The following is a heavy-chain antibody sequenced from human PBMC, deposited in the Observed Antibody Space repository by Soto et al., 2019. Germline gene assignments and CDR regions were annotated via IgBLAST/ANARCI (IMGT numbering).Heavy chain of an antibody. Sequence: GGSLRLSCAASGFTFSSYWMHWVRQAPGKGLVWVSRINSDGSSTSYADSVKGRFAISRDNAKNTLYLQMNSLRAEDTAVYYCVRDLQLWFLDYWGQGTLVTVAS. D-gene: IGHD5-18*01. J-gene: IGHJ4*02. V-gene: IGHV3-74*01. CDR2: INSDGSST. CDR3: VRDLQLWFLDY. CDR1: GFTFSSYW.